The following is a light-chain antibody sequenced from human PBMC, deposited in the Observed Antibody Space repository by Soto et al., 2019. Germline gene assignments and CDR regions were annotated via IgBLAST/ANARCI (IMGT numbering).Light chain of an antibody. Sequence: QSVLTQPAPLSGSPGQSITTSCTGTSSDVGGYNYVSWYQQHPGKAPKLMIYDVSNRPSGVSNRFSGSKSGNTASLTISGLQAEDEADYYCSSYTSSSTYVFGTGTKVTVL. CDR2: DVS. CDR3: SSYTSSSTYV. V-gene: IGLV2-14*03. CDR1: SSDVGGYNY. J-gene: IGLJ1*01.